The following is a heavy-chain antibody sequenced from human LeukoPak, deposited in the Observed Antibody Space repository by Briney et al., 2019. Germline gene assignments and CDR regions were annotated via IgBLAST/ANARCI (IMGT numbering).Heavy chain of an antibody. J-gene: IGHJ4*02. CDR1: GGSISSGGYY. CDR3: ARTSLTISSDY. D-gene: IGHD3-3*01. V-gene: IGHV4-31*03. Sequence: PSETLSLTCTVSGGSISSGGYYWSWIRQHPGKGLEWIGYTYYSGSTYYNPSLKSRVTISVDTSKNQFSLKLSSVTAADTAVYYCARTSLTISSDYWGQGTLVTVSS. CDR2: TYYSGST.